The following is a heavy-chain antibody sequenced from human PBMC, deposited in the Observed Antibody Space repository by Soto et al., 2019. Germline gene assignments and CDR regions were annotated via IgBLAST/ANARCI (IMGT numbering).Heavy chain of an antibody. J-gene: IGHJ5*02. CDR1: GFTFSSYA. CDR3: AKDGYDSSGPNWFDP. CDR2: ISGSGGST. Sequence: GGSLRLSCAASGFTFSSYAMSWVRQAPGKGLEWVSAISGSGGSTYYADSVKGRFTISRDNSKNTLYLQMNSLRAEDTAVYYCAKDGYDSSGPNWFDPWGQGTLVTVSS. V-gene: IGHV3-23*01. D-gene: IGHD3-22*01.